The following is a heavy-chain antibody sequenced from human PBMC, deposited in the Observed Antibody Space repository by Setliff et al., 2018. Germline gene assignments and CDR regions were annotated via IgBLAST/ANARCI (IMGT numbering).Heavy chain of an antibody. J-gene: IGHJ4*02. Sequence: SETLSLTCTVSGYSISSGYYWGWIRQPPGKGLEWIGSIYHSGSTYYNPSLKSRVTISVDTSKNQFPLKLSSVTAADTAVYYCARDSKDWGQGTLVTVSS. CDR3: ARDSKD. CDR2: IYHSGST. CDR1: GYSISSGYY. V-gene: IGHV4-38-2*02.